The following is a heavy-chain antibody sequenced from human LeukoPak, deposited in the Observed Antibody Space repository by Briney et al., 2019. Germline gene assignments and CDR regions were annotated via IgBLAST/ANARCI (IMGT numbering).Heavy chain of an antibody. Sequence: ASVKVSCKASGYTFTGYYMHWVRQAPGQGLEWMGWINPNSGGTNYAQKFQGRVTMTRDTSISTAYMELSRLRSEDTAVYYCARDGIPAAIRAPYYYWGQGTLVTVSS. CDR1: GYTFTGYY. CDR3: ARDGIPAAIRAPYYY. CDR2: INPNSGGT. J-gene: IGHJ4*02. D-gene: IGHD2-2*02. V-gene: IGHV1-2*02.